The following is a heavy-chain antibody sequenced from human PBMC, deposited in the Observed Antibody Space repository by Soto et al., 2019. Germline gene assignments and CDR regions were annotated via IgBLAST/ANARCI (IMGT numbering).Heavy chain of an antibody. J-gene: IGHJ3*02. CDR2: ISGSGGRT. D-gene: IGHD5-12*01. Sequence: EVQLLESGGGLVQTGGSLRLSCAASGFTFSSYAMSWVRQAPGQGLEWVSAISGSGGRTYYADSVKGRFTISRDNSKNTLYLQMNSLIAVYTGVYYCASLAGGDGYNSAFDIWGQVTMITVSS. V-gene: IGHV3-23*01. CDR3: ASLAGGDGYNSAFDI. CDR1: GFTFSSYA.